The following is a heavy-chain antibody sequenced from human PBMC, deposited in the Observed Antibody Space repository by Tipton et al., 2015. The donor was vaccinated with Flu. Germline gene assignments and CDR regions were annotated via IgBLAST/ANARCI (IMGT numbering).Heavy chain of an antibody. CDR1: GGSMNSYY. CDR2: VYSRGST. Sequence: GLVKPSETLSLTCTVSGGSMNSYYWTWIRQPPGKGLEWIGYVYSRGSTKYNPSLKSRVMMSVDTPKNQFSLRLTTVTAADTAVYYCARQHDYGDSPDYWGQGALVTVSS. V-gene: IGHV4-59*08. CDR3: ARQHDYGDSPDY. J-gene: IGHJ4*02. D-gene: IGHD4-17*01.